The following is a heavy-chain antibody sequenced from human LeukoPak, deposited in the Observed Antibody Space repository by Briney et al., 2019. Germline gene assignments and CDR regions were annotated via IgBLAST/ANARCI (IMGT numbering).Heavy chain of an antibody. D-gene: IGHD5-24*01. Sequence: ASVKVSCKASGYTXTSYYMHWVRQAPGQGLEWMGIINPSGGSTSYAQKFQGRVTMTRDTSTSTVYMELSSLRSEDTTVYYCARGEEMATIRYWGQGTLVTVSS. CDR1: GYTXTSYY. CDR3: ARGEEMATIRY. V-gene: IGHV1-46*01. J-gene: IGHJ4*02. CDR2: INPSGGST.